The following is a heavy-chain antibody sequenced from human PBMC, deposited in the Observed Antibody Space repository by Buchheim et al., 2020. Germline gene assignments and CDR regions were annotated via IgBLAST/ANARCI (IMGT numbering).Heavy chain of an antibody. Sequence: QLQLQESGSGLVKPSQTLSLTCAVSGGSISSDHHSWCWIRQPPGKGLEWIGYIYHSGSTYYNASLQSRVTISADTSKNQFSLNLSDVAAADTYEYYGGAGASSPSRFDYWGQGTL. CDR1: GGSISSDHHS. J-gene: IGHJ4*02. CDR3: GAGASSPSRFDY. V-gene: IGHV4-30-2*01. D-gene: IGHD6-6*01. CDR2: IYHSGST.